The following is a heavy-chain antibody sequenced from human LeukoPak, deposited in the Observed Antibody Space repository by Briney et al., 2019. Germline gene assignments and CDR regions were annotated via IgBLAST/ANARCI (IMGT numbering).Heavy chain of an antibody. Sequence: SETLSLTCAVYGGSFSGYYWSRIRQPPGKGLEWIGEINHSGSTNYNPSLKSRVTISVDKSKNHFSLNLTSVTAADTAVYFCARDLYSGYGGYFDSWGQGTLVTVSS. J-gene: IGHJ4*02. CDR1: GGSFSGYY. D-gene: IGHD5-12*01. CDR3: ARDLYSGYGGYFDS. CDR2: INHSGST. V-gene: IGHV4-34*01.